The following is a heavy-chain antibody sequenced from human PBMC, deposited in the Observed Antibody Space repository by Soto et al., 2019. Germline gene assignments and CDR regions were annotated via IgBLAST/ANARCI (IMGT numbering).Heavy chain of an antibody. CDR3: ARTDTAMATPYYGMDV. V-gene: IGHV1-2*02. CDR2: INPNSGGT. CDR1: GYTFTDYY. J-gene: IGHJ6*02. D-gene: IGHD5-18*01. Sequence: ASAKVSCKASGYTFTDYYMHWVRQAPGQGLEWMGWINPNSGGTNYAQKFQGRVTMTRDTSISTAYMELSRLRSDDTAIYYCARTDTAMATPYYGMDVWGQWTTVTVS.